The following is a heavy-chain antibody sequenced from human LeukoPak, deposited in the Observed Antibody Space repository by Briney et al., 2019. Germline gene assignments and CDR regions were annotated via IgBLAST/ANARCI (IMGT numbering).Heavy chain of an antibody. CDR1: GFTFSSYA. J-gene: IGHJ4*02. Sequence: GGSLRLSCATSGFTFSSYAMSWVRQAPGKGLEWVGRIKSKTDGETADYAAPVKGRFTISRDDSKNTLYLQLHSLKTEDTAVYYCTTEGRGGYDFWGQGTLVTVSS. V-gene: IGHV3-15*01. D-gene: IGHD5-24*01. CDR3: TTEGRGGYDF. CDR2: IKSKTDGETA.